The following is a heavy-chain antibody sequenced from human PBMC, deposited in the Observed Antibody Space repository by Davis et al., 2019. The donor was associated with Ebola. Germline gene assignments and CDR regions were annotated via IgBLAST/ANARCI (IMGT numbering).Heavy chain of an antibody. D-gene: IGHD3-9*01. CDR2: ISSSSSYI. Sequence: PGGSLRLSCAASGFTFSSYSMNWVRQAPGKGLEWVSSISSSSSYIYYADSVKGRFTISRDNAKNSLYLQMNSLGAEDTAVYYCARDLEVRDILTGYYKLPSTLDVWGQGTTVTVSS. V-gene: IGHV3-21*01. J-gene: IGHJ6*02. CDR3: ARDLEVRDILTGYYKLPSTLDV. CDR1: GFTFSSYS.